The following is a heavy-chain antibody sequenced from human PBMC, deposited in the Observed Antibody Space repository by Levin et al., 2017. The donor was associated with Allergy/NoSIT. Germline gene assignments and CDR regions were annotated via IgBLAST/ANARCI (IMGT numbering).Heavy chain of an antibody. D-gene: IGHD3-10*01. CDR1: GGSFSGYY. Sequence: ASETLSLTCAVYGGSFSGYYWSWIRQPPGKGLEWIGEINHSGSTNYNPSLKSRVTISVDTSKNQFSLKLSSVTAADTAVYYCAREYYYGSGSYRRRYFDYWGQGTLVTVSS. CDR3: AREYYYGSGSYRRRYFDY. J-gene: IGHJ4*02. CDR2: INHSGST. V-gene: IGHV4-34*01.